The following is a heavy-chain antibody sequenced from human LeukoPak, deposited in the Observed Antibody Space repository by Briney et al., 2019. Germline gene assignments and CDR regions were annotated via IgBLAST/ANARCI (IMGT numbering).Heavy chain of an antibody. J-gene: IGHJ4*02. Sequence: SAKVSCKASGGTFSSYAISWVRQAPGQGLEWMGGIIPIFGTANYAQKFQGRVTITTGESTSTAYMELSSLRSEDTAVYYCARDRSDYDILTGYSLYYFDYWGQGTLVTVSS. CDR3: ARDRSDYDILTGYSLYYFDY. CDR2: IIPIFGTA. D-gene: IGHD3-9*01. CDR1: GGTFSSYA. V-gene: IGHV1-69*05.